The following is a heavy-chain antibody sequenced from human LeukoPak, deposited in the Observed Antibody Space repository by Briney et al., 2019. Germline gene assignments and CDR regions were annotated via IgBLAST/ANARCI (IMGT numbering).Heavy chain of an antibody. D-gene: IGHD3-16*01. V-gene: IGHV4-34*01. CDR3: ARGMITFGGVMPIDY. J-gene: IGHJ4*02. CDR1: GGSFSGYY. Sequence: SETLSLTCAVSGGSFSGYYWSWIRQPPGKGLEWIGEINHSGSTNYNPSLKSRVTISVDTSKNQFSLKLSSVTAADTAVYYCARGMITFGGVMPIDYWGQGTLVTVSS. CDR2: INHSGST.